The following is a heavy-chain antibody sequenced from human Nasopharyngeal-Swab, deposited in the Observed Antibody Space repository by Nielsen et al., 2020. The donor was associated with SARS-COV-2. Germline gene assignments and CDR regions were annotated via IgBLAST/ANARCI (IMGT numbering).Heavy chain of an antibody. V-gene: IGHV5-51*01. Sequence: GESLKISCQGSGYSFTSYWIAWVRQMPGKGLEWMGIIYPRDSDTRYSPSFQGQVTISADKSISTAYLQWSSLKVSATAMYYCVRPEGVATSFKYYFQYGMDVWGQGTMVTVPS. CDR2: IYPRDSDT. CDR1: GYSFTSYW. D-gene: IGHD5-12*01. J-gene: IGHJ6*02. CDR3: VRPEGVATSFKYYFQYGMDV.